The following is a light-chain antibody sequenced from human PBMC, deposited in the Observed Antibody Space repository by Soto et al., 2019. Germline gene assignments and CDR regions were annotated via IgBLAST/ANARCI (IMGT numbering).Light chain of an antibody. CDR3: QLYETFSGP. Sequence: DIPITQSPTSLSGSVGDRVTITCLAIQDIRNDVGWYQQKAGKAPKRLIFAASSLPRGVPSRFSSSGSGTKFTLTIASLQPDDFATYYCQLYETFSGPFCPGANVDI. V-gene: IGKV1-17*01. CDR1: QDIRND. J-gene: IGKJ3*01. CDR2: AAS.